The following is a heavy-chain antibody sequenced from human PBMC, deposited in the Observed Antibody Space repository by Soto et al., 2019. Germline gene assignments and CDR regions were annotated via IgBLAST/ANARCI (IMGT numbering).Heavy chain of an antibody. V-gene: IGHV1-18*04. J-gene: IGHJ4*02. Sequence: ASVKVSCKASGYTFTSYGISWARQAPRQGLEWMGWISAYNGNTNYAQKLQGRVTMTTDTSTSTAYMELRSLRSDDTAVYYCARGDCSGGSCYFDYWGQGTLVTVSS. CDR2: ISAYNGNT. CDR1: GYTFTSYG. CDR3: ARGDCSGGSCYFDY. D-gene: IGHD2-15*01.